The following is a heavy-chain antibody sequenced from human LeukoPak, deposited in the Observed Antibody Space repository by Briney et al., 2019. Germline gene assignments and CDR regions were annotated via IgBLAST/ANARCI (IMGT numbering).Heavy chain of an antibody. CDR1: GFTFSSYS. J-gene: IGHJ4*02. D-gene: IGHD2-2*01. Sequence: PGGSLRLSCAASGFTFSSYSMNWVRQAPRKGGEGVSSISSSSSYIYYADSVKGRFTISRDNAKNSLYLQMNSLRAEDTAVYYCASQDIVVVPAAMQGPFDYWGQGTLVTVSS. V-gene: IGHV3-21*01. CDR3: ASQDIVVVPAAMQGPFDY. CDR2: ISSSSSYI.